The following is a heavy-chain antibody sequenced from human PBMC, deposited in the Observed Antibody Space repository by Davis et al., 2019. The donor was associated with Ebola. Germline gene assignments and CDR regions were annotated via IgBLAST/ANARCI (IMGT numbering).Heavy chain of an antibody. CDR3: ARVVYSSSWYNY. CDR2: IYSGGST. Sequence: GGSLRLSCAASGFTVSSYYMSWVRQAPGKGLEWVSVIYSGGSTYYADSVKGRFTISRDNSKNTLYLQMNSLTAEDTAVYYCARVVYSSSWYNYWGQGTLVTVSS. D-gene: IGHD6-13*01. J-gene: IGHJ4*02. CDR1: GFTVSSYY. V-gene: IGHV3-53*01.